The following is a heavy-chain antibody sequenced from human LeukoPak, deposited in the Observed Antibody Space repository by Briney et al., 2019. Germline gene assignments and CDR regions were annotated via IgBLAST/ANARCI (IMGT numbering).Heavy chain of an antibody. J-gene: IGHJ4*02. D-gene: IGHD3-22*01. Sequence: PGGSLRLSCAASGFTFSSYAMSWVRQAPGKGLEWVSGISGSGGSTYYADFVKGRFTISRDNSKNTLYLQMNSLRAEDTAVYYCAKVKGYDSSGYYSFFDYWGQGTLVTVSS. V-gene: IGHV3-23*01. CDR1: GFTFSSYA. CDR2: ISGSGGST. CDR3: AKVKGYDSSGYYSFFDY.